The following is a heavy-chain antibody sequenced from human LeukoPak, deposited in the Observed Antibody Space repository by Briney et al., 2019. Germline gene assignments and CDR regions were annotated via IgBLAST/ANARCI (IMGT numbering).Heavy chain of an antibody. CDR3: AAGGEYFQH. CDR1: GGPVTSYY. D-gene: IGHD3-10*01. J-gene: IGHJ1*01. CDR2: IYYTGSI. V-gene: IGHV4-59*02. Sequence: PSETLSLTCSVSGGPVTSYYWSWIRQPPGEGLEWIGHIYYTGSINYSPSLKSRVTISIDTSKNQLSLKLSSVTAADTAVYYCAAGGEYFQHWGQGTLVTVSS.